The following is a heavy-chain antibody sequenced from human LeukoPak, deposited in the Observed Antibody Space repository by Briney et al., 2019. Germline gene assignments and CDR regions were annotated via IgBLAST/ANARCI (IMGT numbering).Heavy chain of an antibody. CDR2: GDHSGGT. J-gene: IGHJ4*02. CDR1: GYSLSSGYY. CDR3: AGFTFFRGVITFDY. Sequence: PSETLSLTCTVSGYSLSSGYYWGWIRQPPGKGLEWIGSGDHSGGTYYNPSLRSRVSISVDTSKNQFSLKLSSVTAADTAVYSCAGFTFFRGVITFDYWGQGTLVTVSS. V-gene: IGHV4-38-2*02. D-gene: IGHD3-10*01.